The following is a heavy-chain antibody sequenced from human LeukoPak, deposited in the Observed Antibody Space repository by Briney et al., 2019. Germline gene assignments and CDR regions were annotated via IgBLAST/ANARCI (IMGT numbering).Heavy chain of an antibody. CDR2: IYYSGST. D-gene: IGHD6-6*01. Sequence: PSGTLSLTCTVSGGSISSYYWSWIRQPPGKGLEWIGYIYYSGSTNYNPSLKSRVTISVDTSKSQFSLKLSSVTAADTAVYYCARLIAARGEDYFDYWGQGTLVTVSS. J-gene: IGHJ4*02. CDR1: GGSISSYY. V-gene: IGHV4-59*01. CDR3: ARLIAARGEDYFDY.